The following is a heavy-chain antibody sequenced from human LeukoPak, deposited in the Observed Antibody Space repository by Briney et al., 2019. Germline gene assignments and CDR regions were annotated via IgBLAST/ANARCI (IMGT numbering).Heavy chain of an antibody. CDR2: INGGGSRM. Sequence: PGGSLRLSCTASGFTFRSYEMIWVRQAAGKGLEWVAYINGGGSRMLYADSVKGRFTISRDGAKNSLYLQMNSLRTEDTGVYSCARESDSGGYRFDYWGQGSLVTVSS. CDR3: ARESDSGGYRFDY. D-gene: IGHD3-22*01. V-gene: IGHV3-48*03. J-gene: IGHJ4*02. CDR1: GFTFRSYE.